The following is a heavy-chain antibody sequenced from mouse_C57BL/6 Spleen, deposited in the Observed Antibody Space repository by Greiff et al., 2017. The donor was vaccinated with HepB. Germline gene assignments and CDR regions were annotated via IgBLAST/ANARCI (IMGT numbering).Heavy chain of an antibody. CDR2: IYPGDGDT. CDR3: ARTHGSRVYYAIDY. V-gene: IGHV1-82*01. J-gene: IGHJ4*01. Sequence: VQLQQSGPELVKPGASVKISCKASGYAFSSSWMNWVKQRPGQGLEWIGRIYPGDGDTNYNGKFKGKATLTVDKSSSTAYRQLSSLTSEDSAVYFCARTHGSRVYYAIDYWGQGTSVTVSS. CDR1: GYAFSSSW. D-gene: IGHD1-1*01.